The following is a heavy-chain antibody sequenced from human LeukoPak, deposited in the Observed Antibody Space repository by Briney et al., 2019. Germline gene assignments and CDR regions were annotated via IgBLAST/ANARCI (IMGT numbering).Heavy chain of an antibody. CDR1: GFTFSSHW. D-gene: IGHD3-22*01. CDR2: IKQDASDK. V-gene: IGHV3-7*01. CDR3: ARHSNKYDYDSSGHYRSFDY. Sequence: TGGSLRLSCAASGFTFSSHWMSWVRQAPGKGLEWVANIKQDASDKYYVDSVKGRFTISRDNAKNSLYLRMNSLRAEDTAVYFCARHSNKYDYDSSGHYRSFDYWGQGTLVTVSP. J-gene: IGHJ4*02.